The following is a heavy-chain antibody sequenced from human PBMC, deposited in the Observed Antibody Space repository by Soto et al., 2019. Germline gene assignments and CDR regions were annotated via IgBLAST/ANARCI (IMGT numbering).Heavy chain of an antibody. V-gene: IGHV4-31*03. CDR2: IYYSGST. Sequence: SETLSLTCTVSGGSISSGGYYWSWIRQHPGKGLEWIGYIYYSGSTYYNPSLKSRVTISVDTSKNQFSLKLSSVTAADTAVYYCARERVSGDYYDSSGYKEYFDYWGQGTLVTVS. CDR3: ARERVSGDYYDSSGYKEYFDY. J-gene: IGHJ4*02. D-gene: IGHD3-22*01. CDR1: GGSISSGGYY.